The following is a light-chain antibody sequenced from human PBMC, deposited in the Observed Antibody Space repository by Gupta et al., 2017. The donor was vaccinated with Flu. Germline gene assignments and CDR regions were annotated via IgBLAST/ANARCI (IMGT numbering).Light chain of an antibody. CDR3: QQYNNWPSFT. CDR1: QSVSSN. CDR2: GAS. Sequence: EIVMTQSPATLSVSPGERATLSYRASQSVSSNLAWYQQKPGQAPRLLIYGASTRVTGIPARFSGSGSGTEVTLTISSRQSEDFAVYYCQQYNNWPSFTFGGGTKVEIK. V-gene: IGKV3-15*01. J-gene: IGKJ4*01.